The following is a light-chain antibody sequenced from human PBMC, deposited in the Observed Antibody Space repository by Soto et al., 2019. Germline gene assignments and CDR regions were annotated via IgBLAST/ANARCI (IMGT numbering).Light chain of an antibody. CDR1: QGISNY. J-gene: IGKJ3*01. CDR2: AAS. Sequence: DIQMTQSPSSLSASVGDRVTITCRASQGISNYLAWYQQKPGKVPKLLIYAASTLQSGVPSRFSGSGSGTDFTLTNSSLQPEDVPTYDWQKYNSAPPLSFCPWTKVHIK. V-gene: IGKV1-27*01. CDR3: QKYNSAPPLS.